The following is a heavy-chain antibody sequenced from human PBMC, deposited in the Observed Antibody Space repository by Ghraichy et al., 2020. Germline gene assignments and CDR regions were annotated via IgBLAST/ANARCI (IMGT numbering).Heavy chain of an antibody. CDR2: IYSGGST. Sequence: LSLTCAASGFTVSSNYMSWVRQAPGKGLEWVSVIYSGGSTYYADSVKGRFTISRDNSKNTLYLQMNSLRAEDTAVYYCAREIHYYDSSGYYYWFDPWGQGTLVTVSS. CDR1: GFTVSSNY. V-gene: IGHV3-66*02. CDR3: AREIHYYDSSGYYYWFDP. J-gene: IGHJ5*02. D-gene: IGHD3-22*01.